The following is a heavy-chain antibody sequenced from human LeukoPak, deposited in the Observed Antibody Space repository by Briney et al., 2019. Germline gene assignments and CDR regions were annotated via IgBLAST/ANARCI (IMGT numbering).Heavy chain of an antibody. J-gene: IGHJ4*02. D-gene: IGHD6-19*01. CDR1: GFTFRSYA. Sequence: GGSLRLSCAASGFTFRSYAMSWVRQAPGKGREWVSAISGSGGSTYYAHSVKGRFTISRDNSKNTLYLQMNSLGAEDTAVYYCSKGARSGWKRTNDYWGQGTLVTVSS. CDR2: ISGSGGST. CDR3: SKGARSGWKRTNDY. V-gene: IGHV3-23*01.